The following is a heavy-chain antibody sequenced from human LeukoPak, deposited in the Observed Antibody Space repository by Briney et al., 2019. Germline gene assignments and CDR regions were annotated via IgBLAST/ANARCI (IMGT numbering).Heavy chain of an antibody. D-gene: IGHD1-20*01. CDR1: GGSISSGDYY. J-gene: IGHJ5*02. CDR2: IYYSGST. CDR3: ARDHNWNWFDP. Sequence: SETLSLTCTVSGGSISSGDYYWSWIRQPPGKGLEWIGYIYYSGSTYYNPSLKSRVTISVDTSKNQFSLKLSTVTAADTAVYYCARDHNWNWFDPWGQGTLVTVSS. V-gene: IGHV4-30-4*08.